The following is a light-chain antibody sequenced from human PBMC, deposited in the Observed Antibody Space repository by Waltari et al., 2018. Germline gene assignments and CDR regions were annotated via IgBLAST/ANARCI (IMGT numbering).Light chain of an antibody. CDR3: HQFYNWTLT. Sequence: EIVFTQSPATVSLSPGEGATLSCRASQSVSMYLAWYQQKPGQAPRLLIYDASNSAAGIPARFSGSGYGTDFTLTISTLEPEDFEVYYCHQFYNWTLTFGGGTKVEIK. CDR2: DAS. V-gene: IGKV3-11*01. CDR1: QSVSMY. J-gene: IGKJ4*01.